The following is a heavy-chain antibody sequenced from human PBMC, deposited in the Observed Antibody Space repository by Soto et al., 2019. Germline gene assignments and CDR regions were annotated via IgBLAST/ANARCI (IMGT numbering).Heavy chain of an antibody. CDR3: ARVGPVKKNPYYYGLDV. J-gene: IGHJ6*04. D-gene: IGHD3-10*01. V-gene: IGHV4-4*07. CDR2: IYSSGSA. CDR1: NGSIGGYY. Sequence: QVQLQESGPGLVKPFETLSLMCTVSNGSIGGYYWSWIRQPAGKGLEWLGRIYSSGSATYSPSLRSRVTMSVDVSKRQFSLKMTTITAADTAIYYCARVGPVKKNPYYYGLDVWGRRPTVTVSS.